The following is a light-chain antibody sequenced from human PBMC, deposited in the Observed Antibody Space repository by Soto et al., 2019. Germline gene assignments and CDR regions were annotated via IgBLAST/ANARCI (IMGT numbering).Light chain of an antibody. CDR2: DAS. CDR1: QSVSSY. CDR3: QQRSNWLIT. J-gene: IGKJ5*01. V-gene: IGKV3-11*01. Sequence: EIVLTQSPATLSLSPGERATLSCRASQSVSSYLAWYQQKPGQAPRLLIYDASNRATGIPARFSGSGSGTDFTLTISNLEPEDFAVYYCQQRSNWLITFGQGTRLEIK.